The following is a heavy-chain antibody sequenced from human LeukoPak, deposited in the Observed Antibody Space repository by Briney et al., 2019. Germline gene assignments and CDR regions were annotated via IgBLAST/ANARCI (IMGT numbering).Heavy chain of an antibody. V-gene: IGHV4-39*07. CDR2: IYYSGST. CDR3: ARDGGGSGWYDAFDI. CDR1: GGSISSSSYY. D-gene: IGHD6-19*01. J-gene: IGHJ3*02. Sequence: PSETLSLTCTVSGGSISSSSYYWGWIRQPPGKGLEWIGSIYYSGSTYYNPSLKSRVTISVDTSKNQFSLKLSSVTAADTAVYYCARDGGGSGWYDAFDIWGQGTMVTVSS.